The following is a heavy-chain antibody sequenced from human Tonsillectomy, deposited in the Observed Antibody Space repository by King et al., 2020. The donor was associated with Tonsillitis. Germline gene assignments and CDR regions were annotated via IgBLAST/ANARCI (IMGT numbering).Heavy chain of an antibody. D-gene: IGHD3-22*01. J-gene: IGHJ4*02. Sequence: DVQLVESGGGLVRPGRSLRLSCVVSGFAFDDYAMHWVRQAPGKGLEWVAGINWSGGVIDYADSVKGRFTISRDDAKNSLILQMNSLRAEDTALYYCAKDLRGELNYNDTRSFYQGGNYLDSRGRGTLVIVSS. CDR1: GFAFDDYA. V-gene: IGHV3-9*01. CDR2: INWSGGVI. CDR3: AKDLRGELNYNDTRSFYQGGNYLDS.